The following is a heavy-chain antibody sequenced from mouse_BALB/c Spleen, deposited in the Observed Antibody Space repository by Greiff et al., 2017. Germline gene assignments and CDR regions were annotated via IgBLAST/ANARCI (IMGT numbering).Heavy chain of an antibody. CDR2: ISYSGST. CDR3: ARLGYGSSFPFAY. J-gene: IGHJ3*01. Sequence: DVKLQESGPGLVKPSQSLSLTCTVTGYSITSDYAWNWIRQFPGNKLEWMGYISYSGSTSYNPSLKSRISITRDTSKNQFFLQLNSVTTEDTATYYCARLGYGSSFPFAYWGQGTLVTVSA. CDR1: GYSITSDYA. D-gene: IGHD1-1*01. V-gene: IGHV3-2*02.